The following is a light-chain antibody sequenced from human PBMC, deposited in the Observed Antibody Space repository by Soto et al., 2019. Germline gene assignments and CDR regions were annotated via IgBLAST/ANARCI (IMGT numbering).Light chain of an antibody. V-gene: IGKV1-9*01. CDR2: AAS. Sequence: DIQLTQSPSFLSASVGDRVTITCRACLGISTYLAWYQQKPGKAPNLLIYAASTLQSGVPSRFSGSGSGTELTLTISSLQPEDFATYYCQQVNTYTFGPGTKVDIK. CDR1: LGISTY. CDR3: QQVNTYT. J-gene: IGKJ3*01.